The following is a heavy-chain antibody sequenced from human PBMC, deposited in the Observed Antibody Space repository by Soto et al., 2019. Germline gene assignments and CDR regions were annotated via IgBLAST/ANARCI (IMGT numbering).Heavy chain of an antibody. CDR1: GYTFTSYG. CDR3: ARDSPPPRE. Sequence: QVQLVQSGAEVKKPGASVKVSCKASGYTFTSYGISWVRQAPGQGLEWMGWISAYNGNTNYAQKLQGIITKTTNTSTSTAYMELRSLNSDDTAMYYCARDSPPPREWGQGTLVTVSS. J-gene: IGHJ4*02. V-gene: IGHV1-18*01. CDR2: ISAYNGNT.